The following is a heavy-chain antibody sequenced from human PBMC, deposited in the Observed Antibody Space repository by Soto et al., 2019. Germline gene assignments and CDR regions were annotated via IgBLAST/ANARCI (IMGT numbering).Heavy chain of an antibody. J-gene: IGHJ1*01. CDR1: GGSFSGYY. CDR2: INHSGST. CDR3: ARARPYGDYQYFQH. D-gene: IGHD4-17*01. Sequence: SETLSLTCAVYGGSFSGYYWSWIRQPPGKGLEWIGEINHSGSTNYNPSLKSRVTISVDTSKNQFSLKLSSVTAADTAVYYCARARPYGDYQYFQHWGQGTLVTVSS. V-gene: IGHV4-34*01.